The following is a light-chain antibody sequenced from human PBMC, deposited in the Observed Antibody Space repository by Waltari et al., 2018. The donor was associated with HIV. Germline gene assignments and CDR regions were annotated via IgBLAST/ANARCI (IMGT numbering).Light chain of an antibody. CDR3: QQRNIPIT. J-gene: IGKJ5*01. Sequence: EIMLTQSPATLSLSPGKTATLSCRASQSVATYLAWFQQRPGQAPRVLIYDASKRANGIPARFSGSGSGTDFTLTSSSLEPEDFGVYYCQQRNIPITFGQGTRLEI. CDR1: QSVATY. V-gene: IGKV3-11*01. CDR2: DAS.